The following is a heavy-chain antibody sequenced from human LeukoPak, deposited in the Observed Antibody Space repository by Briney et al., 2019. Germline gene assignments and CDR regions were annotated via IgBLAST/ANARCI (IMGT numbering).Heavy chain of an antibody. CDR3: AKDGGLWVSAHWGDS. J-gene: IGHJ4*02. Sequence: GGSLRLSCAASGFTFSSYTMSWVRQAPGKGLEWVSTITTSDGNTYYADSVKGRFTVSRDNSKNTLFLQMNSLRAEDTAVYYCAKDGGLWVSAHWGDSWGRGTLVIVSS. D-gene: IGHD7-27*01. V-gene: IGHV3-23*01. CDR1: GFTFSSYT. CDR2: ITTSDGNT.